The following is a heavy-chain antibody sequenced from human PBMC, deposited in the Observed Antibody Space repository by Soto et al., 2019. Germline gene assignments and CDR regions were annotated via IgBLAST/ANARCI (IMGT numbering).Heavy chain of an antibody. CDR1: GFTFSSYA. V-gene: IGHV3-23*01. CDR2: ISGSGGST. J-gene: IGHJ4*02. Sequence: GGSLRLSCAASGFTFSSYAMSWVRQAPGKGLEWVSAISGSGGSTYYADSVKGRFTISRDNSKNTLYLQMNSLRAEDTAVYYYANDPRIMITFGGVIVQGGIDYWGQGTLVTVSS. CDR3: ANDPRIMITFGGVIVQGGIDY. D-gene: IGHD3-16*02.